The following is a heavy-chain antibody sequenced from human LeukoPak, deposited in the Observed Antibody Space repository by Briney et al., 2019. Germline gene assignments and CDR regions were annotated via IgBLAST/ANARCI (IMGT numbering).Heavy chain of an antibody. CDR3: ARDNYYYDSSGYPLDY. CDR2: IYTSGST. D-gene: IGHD3-22*01. V-gene: IGHV4-4*07. CDR1: GVSISSYY. Sequence: SETLSLTCTVSGVSISSYYWSWIRQPAGKGLEWIGRIYTSGSTNNNPSLRSRVTMSVDTSKNQFSLNLSSVTAADTAVYYCARDNYYYDSSGYPLDYWGQGTLVTVSS. J-gene: IGHJ4*02.